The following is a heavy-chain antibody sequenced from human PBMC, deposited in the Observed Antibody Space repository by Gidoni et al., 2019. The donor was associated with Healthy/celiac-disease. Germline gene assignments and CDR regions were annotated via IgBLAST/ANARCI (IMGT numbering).Heavy chain of an antibody. D-gene: IGHD2-2*01. CDR1: GYSFTSYW. Sequence: EVQLVQSGAEVKKPGESLKISCKGSGYSFTSYWIGWVRQMPGKGLEWMGIIYPGDSDTRYSPSFQGQVTISADKSISTAYLQWSSLKASDTAMYYCARRSTSLQHYYGMDVWGQGTTVTVSS. V-gene: IGHV5-51*01. J-gene: IGHJ6*02. CDR3: ARRSTSLQHYYGMDV. CDR2: IYPGDSDT.